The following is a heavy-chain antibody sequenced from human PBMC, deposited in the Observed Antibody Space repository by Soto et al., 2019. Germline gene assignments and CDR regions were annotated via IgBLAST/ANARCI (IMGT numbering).Heavy chain of an antibody. CDR2: ISAYNGNT. Sequence: QVQLVQSGAEVKKPGASVKVSCKASGYTFTSYGISWVRQAPGQGLEWMGWISAYNGNTNYAQKLQGRVTMTTATSTSTAYMELRSLRSDDPAVYYCARVFGWYCGGDCGPDFDPWGQGTLVTVSS. CDR1: GYTFTSYG. CDR3: ARVFGWYCGGDCGPDFDP. J-gene: IGHJ5*02. V-gene: IGHV1-18*01. D-gene: IGHD2-21*02.